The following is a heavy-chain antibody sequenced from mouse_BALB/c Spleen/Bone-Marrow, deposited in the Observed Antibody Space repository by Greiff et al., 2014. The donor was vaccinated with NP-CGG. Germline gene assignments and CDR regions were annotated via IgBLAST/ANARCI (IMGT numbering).Heavy chain of an antibody. D-gene: IGHD2-3*01. Sequence: QVQLQQSGPGLVAPSQILSITCTVSGFSLTSYGVHWVRQPPGKGLEWLGVIWAGGSTNYNSALMSRLSISKDNSKSQVFLKMNRLQTDDTAMYYCARVYLWYFDVWGAGTTVTVSS. CDR2: IWAGGST. V-gene: IGHV2-9*02. J-gene: IGHJ1*01. CDR3: ARVYLWYFDV. CDR1: GFSLTSYG.